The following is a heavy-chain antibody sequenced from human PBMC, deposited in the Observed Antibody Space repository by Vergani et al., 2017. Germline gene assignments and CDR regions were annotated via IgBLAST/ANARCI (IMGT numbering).Heavy chain of an antibody. J-gene: IGHJ4*02. CDR1: GFTFDDYA. CDR3: ARDNRHYYDSSGYVDY. Sequence: EVQLVESGGGLVQPGRSLRLSCAASGFTFDDYAMHWVRQAPGKGLEWVSGISWNSGSIGYADSVKGRLTISRDNAKNSLYLQMNSLRAEDTALYYCARDNRHYYDSSGYVDYWGQGTLVTVSS. D-gene: IGHD3-22*01. V-gene: IGHV3-9*01. CDR2: ISWNSGSI.